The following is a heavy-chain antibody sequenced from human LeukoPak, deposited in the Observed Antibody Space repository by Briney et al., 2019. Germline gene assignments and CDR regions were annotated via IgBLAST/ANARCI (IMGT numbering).Heavy chain of an antibody. CDR2: IYYSGST. CDR3: ARDGADHYMDV. Sequence: PSETLSLTCTVSGGSISSYYWSWIRQPPGKGLEWIGYIYYSGSTNYNPSLKSRVTISVDTSKNQFSLKLSSVTAADTAVYYCARDGADHYMDVWGKGTTVTVSS. D-gene: IGHD3-16*01. CDR1: GGSISSYY. V-gene: IGHV4-59*01. J-gene: IGHJ6*03.